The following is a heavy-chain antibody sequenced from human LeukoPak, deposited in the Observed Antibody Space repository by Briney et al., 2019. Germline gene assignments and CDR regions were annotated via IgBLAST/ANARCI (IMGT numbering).Heavy chain of an antibody. CDR2: IYYSGST. D-gene: IGHD1-14*01. V-gene: IGHV4-31*02. CDR3: ARDPQGPGYFDY. J-gene: IGHJ4*02. Sequence: WIGYIYYSGSTYYNPSLKSRVTISVDTSKNQFSLKLSSVTAADTAVYYCARDPQGPGYFDYWGQGTLVTVSS.